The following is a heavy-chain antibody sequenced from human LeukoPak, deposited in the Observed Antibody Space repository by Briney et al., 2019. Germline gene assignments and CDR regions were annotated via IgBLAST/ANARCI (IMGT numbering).Heavy chain of an antibody. CDR1: GFAFSNYA. J-gene: IGHJ4*02. CDR2: IYSGGST. CDR3: ARAWDYDSSASN. V-gene: IGHV3-53*04. Sequence: PGGSLRLSCAASGFAFSNYAIHWLRQAPGKGLEWVSVIYSGGSTYYADSVKGRFTISRHNSKNTLYLQMNSLRAEDTAVYYCARAWDYDSSASNWGQGTLVTVSS. D-gene: IGHD3-22*01.